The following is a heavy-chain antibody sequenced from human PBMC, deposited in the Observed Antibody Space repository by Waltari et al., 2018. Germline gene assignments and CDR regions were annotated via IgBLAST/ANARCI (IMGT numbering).Heavy chain of an antibody. CDR1: GGSISSHY. J-gene: IGHJ4*02. CDR2: IYYSGST. V-gene: IGHV4-59*11. CDR3: ARGQYSGYGDY. Sequence: QVQLQESGPGLVKPSETLSLTCTVSGGSISSHYWSWIRQPPGKGLEWIGYIYYSGSTNYNPSLKSRVTISVDTSKNQFSLKLSSVTAADTAVYYCARGQYSGYGDYWGQGTLVTVSS. D-gene: IGHD5-12*01.